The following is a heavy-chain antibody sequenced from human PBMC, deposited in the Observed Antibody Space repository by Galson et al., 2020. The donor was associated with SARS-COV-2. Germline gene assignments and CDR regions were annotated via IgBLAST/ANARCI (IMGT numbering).Heavy chain of an antibody. J-gene: IGHJ4*02. Sequence: LSLTCAASGFTFSSYGMHWVRQAPGKGLEWVAVIWYDGSKKYYGDSVKGRFTISRDNSKNTLYLQMNSLRAEDTAIYYCARDRERQWLALDNWGQGTLVTVSS. CDR3: ARDRERQWLALDN. CDR1: GFTFSSYG. V-gene: IGHV3-33*01. CDR2: IWYDGSKK. D-gene: IGHD6-19*01.